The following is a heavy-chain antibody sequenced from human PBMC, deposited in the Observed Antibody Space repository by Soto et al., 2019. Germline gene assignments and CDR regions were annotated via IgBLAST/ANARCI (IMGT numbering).Heavy chain of an antibody. D-gene: IGHD3-3*01. V-gene: IGHV3-64D*06. CDR1: GFTFSSSA. Sequence: GGSLRLSCSDSGFTFSSSAMHWGRQAPGKGLEYVSVISYNGGNTYYADSVRGRFTISRDNSENTLFLQMSSLRAEDTAVYYCVKSSRRDITASRGMDVWGQGT. J-gene: IGHJ6*02. CDR3: VKSSRRDITASRGMDV. CDR2: ISYNGGNT.